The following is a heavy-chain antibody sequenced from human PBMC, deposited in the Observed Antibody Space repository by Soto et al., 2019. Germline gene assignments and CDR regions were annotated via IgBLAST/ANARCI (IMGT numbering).Heavy chain of an antibody. V-gene: IGHV3-15*07. CDR2: IKSKAHGGTT. CDR3: ASYRDSSGLRRYDY. Sequence: EVQLEESGGGLIKPGESLTLSCAASDFILSDAWMKWVRQAPGKGLEWVGRIKSKAHGGTTDYAAPLKGRFTILRDDSKNTLSLQMNSLRTEDTAMYYCASYRDSSGLRRYDYWGQGALVNLSS. J-gene: IGHJ4*02. D-gene: IGHD3-22*01. CDR1: DFILSDAW.